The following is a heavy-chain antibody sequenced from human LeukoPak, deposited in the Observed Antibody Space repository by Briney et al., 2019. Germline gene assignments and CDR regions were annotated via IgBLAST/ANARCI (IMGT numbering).Heavy chain of an antibody. D-gene: IGHD1-1*01. CDR3: ARDARVPDGFAH. Sequence: GGSLRLSCAASGFTFSSYAMSWVRQAPGKGLEWVSAISGSGGSTYYADSVKGRFTISRDNSKNIVSLQMNSLRAEDTAVYYCARDARVPDGFAHWGQGTMVTVSS. J-gene: IGHJ3*01. CDR1: GFTFSSYA. CDR2: ISGSGGST. V-gene: IGHV3-23*01.